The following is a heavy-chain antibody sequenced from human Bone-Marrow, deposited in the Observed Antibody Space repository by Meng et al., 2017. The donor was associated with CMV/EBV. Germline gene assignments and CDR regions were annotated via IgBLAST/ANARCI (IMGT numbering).Heavy chain of an antibody. CDR2: IYYSGNT. Sequence: GSLRLSCAVSGGSISSSSYYWGWLRQPPGKGLEWIGNIYYSGNTYYNPTLKCRITISVDTSKNQFSLKLSSVTAADTAVYYCARDVVVPAAANCFDPWGQGTLVTVSS. V-gene: IGHV4-39*07. J-gene: IGHJ5*02. D-gene: IGHD2-2*01. CDR1: GGSISSSSYY. CDR3: ARDVVVPAAANCFDP.